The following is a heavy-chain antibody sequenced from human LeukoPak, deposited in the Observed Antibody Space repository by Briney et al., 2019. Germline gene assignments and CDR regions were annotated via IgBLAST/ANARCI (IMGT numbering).Heavy chain of an antibody. V-gene: IGHV3-53*01. J-gene: IGHJ4*02. CDR3: ASWPVGWYGEDS. D-gene: IGHD6-19*01. CDR2: IYGGGST. CDR1: GLSVSSNF. Sequence: PGGSLRLSCAATGLSVSSNFMSWVRQAPGKGLEWVSVIYGGGSTYYADSVKGRFTISRDTPKNTLYLQMNSLRVEDTAVYYWASWPVGWYGEDSWGQGTLVTVSS.